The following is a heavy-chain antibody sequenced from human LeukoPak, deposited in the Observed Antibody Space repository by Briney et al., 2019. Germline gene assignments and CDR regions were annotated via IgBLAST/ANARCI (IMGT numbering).Heavy chain of an antibody. CDR3: ARDAPRSYYYFDY. J-gene: IGHJ4*02. Sequence: GASVKVSCKASGYTFTGYYMHWVRQAPGQGLEWMGWINPNSGGTNYAQKFQGRVTMTRDTSISTAYMELSRLRSDDTAVYYCARDAPRSYYYFDYWGQGTLVTVSS. CDR2: INPNSGGT. V-gene: IGHV1-2*02. CDR1: GYTFTGYY. D-gene: IGHD3-10*01.